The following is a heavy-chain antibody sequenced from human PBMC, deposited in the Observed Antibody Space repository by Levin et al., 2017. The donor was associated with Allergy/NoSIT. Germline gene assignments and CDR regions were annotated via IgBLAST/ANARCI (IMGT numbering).Heavy chain of an antibody. D-gene: IGHD3-9*01. Sequence: ASVKVSCKASGYTFTRYGISWVRQAPGQGLEWMGWISAKNGNTNYAQNLQGRVTMTTDTSTSTAYMELRSLRSDDTAMYYCARAGAEVTILFDTWGQGALVSVSS. CDR3: ARAGAEVTILFDT. J-gene: IGHJ4*02. CDR2: ISAKNGNT. CDR1: GYTFTRYG. V-gene: IGHV1-18*01.